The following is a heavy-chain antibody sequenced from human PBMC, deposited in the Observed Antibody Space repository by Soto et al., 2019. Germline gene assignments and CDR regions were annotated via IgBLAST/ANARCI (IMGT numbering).Heavy chain of an antibody. V-gene: IGHV3-30*18. CDR1: GFTFSSYG. J-gene: IGHJ3*02. CDR2: ISYDGSNK. Sequence: QVQLVESGGGVVQPGRSLRLSCAASGFTFSSYGMHLVRQAPGTGLEWVSVISYDGSNKYYADSVKGRFTISRDNSKNTLYLQMNRLRDEDTAVYFCVKELGGTMVRGVKRLIGAFDIWGQGTMVTVSS. CDR3: VKELGGTMVRGVKRLIGAFDI. D-gene: IGHD3-10*01.